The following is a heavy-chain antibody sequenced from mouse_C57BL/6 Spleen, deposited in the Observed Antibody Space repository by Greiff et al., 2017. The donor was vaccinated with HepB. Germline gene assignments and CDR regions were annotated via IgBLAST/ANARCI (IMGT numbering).Heavy chain of an antibody. CDR1: GFNIKNTY. V-gene: IGHV14-3*01. D-gene: IGHD1-1*01. CDR3: ARGGVYYGTAWFAY. CDR2: IDPANGNT. Sequence: VQLKESVAELVRPGASVKLSCTASGFNIKNTYMHWVKQRPEQGLEWIGRIDPANGNTKYAPKFQGKATITADTSSNTAYLQLSSLTSEDTAVYYWARGGVYYGTAWFAYWGQGTLVTVSA. J-gene: IGHJ3*01.